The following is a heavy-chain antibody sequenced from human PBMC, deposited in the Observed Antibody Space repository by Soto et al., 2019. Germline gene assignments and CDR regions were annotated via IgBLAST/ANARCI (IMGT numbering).Heavy chain of an antibody. Sequence: QVQLVESGGGVVQPGRSLRLSCAASGFTFSSYGMHWVRQAPGKGLEWVAVISYDGSNKYYADSVKGRFTISRDNSKNTLYLQMNSLRAEDTAVYYCAKDQLVWWLRSGPFDYWGQGTLVTVSS. D-gene: IGHD5-12*01. CDR3: AKDQLVWWLRSGPFDY. V-gene: IGHV3-30*18. J-gene: IGHJ4*02. CDR2: ISYDGSNK. CDR1: GFTFSSYG.